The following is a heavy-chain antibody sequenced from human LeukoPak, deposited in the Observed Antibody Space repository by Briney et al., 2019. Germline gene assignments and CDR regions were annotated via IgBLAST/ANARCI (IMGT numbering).Heavy chain of an antibody. CDR3: ARGSGSYYRFDY. CDR2: ISAYNGNT. CDR1: GYTFTSYG. D-gene: IGHD1-26*01. V-gene: IGHV1-18*01. Sequence: ASVKVSCKASGYTFTSYGISWVRQAPGQGLEWMGWISAYNGNTNYAQKFQGRVTITADKSTSTAYMELSSLRSEDTAVYYCARGSGSYYRFDYWGQGTLVTVSS. J-gene: IGHJ4*02.